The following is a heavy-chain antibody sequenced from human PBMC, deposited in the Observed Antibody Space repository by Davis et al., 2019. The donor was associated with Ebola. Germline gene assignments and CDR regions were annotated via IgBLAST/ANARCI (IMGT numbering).Heavy chain of an antibody. V-gene: IGHV3-11*01. Sequence: PGGSLRLSCAASGFTFSDNYMTWFRQAPGKGLEWVAYISYSGATIYYADSVKGRFTISRDNAKNSLYLQMNSLRAEDTALYYCAKDMTPAMNNYYYYGMDVWGQGTTVTVSS. D-gene: IGHD5-18*01. CDR3: AKDMTPAMNNYYYYGMDV. CDR1: GFTFSDNY. J-gene: IGHJ6*02. CDR2: ISYSGATI.